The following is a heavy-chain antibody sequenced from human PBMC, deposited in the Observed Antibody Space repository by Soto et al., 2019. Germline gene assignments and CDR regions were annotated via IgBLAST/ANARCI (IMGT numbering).Heavy chain of an antibody. CDR3: ARREVVAANGLDY. CDR1: GGSISSGDYY. D-gene: IGHD2-15*01. V-gene: IGHV4-30-4*01. J-gene: IGHJ4*02. CDR2: IYYSGST. Sequence: SETLSLTCTVSGGSISSGDYYWSWIRQPPGKGLEWIGYIYYSGSTYYNPSLKSRVTISVDTSKNQFSLKLSSVTAADTAVYYRARREVVAANGLDYWGQGTLVTVSS.